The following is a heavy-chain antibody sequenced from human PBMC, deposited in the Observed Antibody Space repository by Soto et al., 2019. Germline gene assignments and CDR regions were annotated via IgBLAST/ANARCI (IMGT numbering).Heavy chain of an antibody. V-gene: IGHV3-23*01. Sequence: SGGSLRLSCAASGFTFSSYAMSWVRQAPGKGLEWVSAISGSGGSTYYADSVKGRFTISRDNSKNTLYLQMSSLRAEDTAVYYCAKDYDFWSGPRGFDPWGQGTLVTVSS. CDR3: AKDYDFWSGPRGFDP. CDR1: GFTFSSYA. J-gene: IGHJ5*02. CDR2: ISGSGGST. D-gene: IGHD3-3*01.